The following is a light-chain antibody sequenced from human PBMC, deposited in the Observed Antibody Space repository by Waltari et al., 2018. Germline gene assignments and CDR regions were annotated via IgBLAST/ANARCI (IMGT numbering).Light chain of an antibody. V-gene: IGKV3-20*01. J-gene: IGKJ1*01. CDR3: QKYGTLPAT. Sequence: EIVLTQSPGTLSLSPGERATLSCRASQSVSRFLAWYQQKPRQAPRLLIYDASTSVTGIPDRFSGSGSGTDCSLTISRLEPEDFAVYYCQKYGTLPATFGQGTKVEVK. CDR1: QSVSRF. CDR2: DAS.